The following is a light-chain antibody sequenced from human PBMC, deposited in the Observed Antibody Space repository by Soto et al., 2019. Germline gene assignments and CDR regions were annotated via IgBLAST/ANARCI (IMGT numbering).Light chain of an antibody. CDR1: QSIDTW. V-gene: IGKV1-5*01. Sequence: DIQMTQSPPTLSSSLGDTVTITCRASQSIDTWLAWYQQKPGKAPKLLIYDASSLESGVPSRFSGSGSGTEFTLTISSLQPDDFATYYCQQYNSYSPTFGQGTKVDIK. J-gene: IGKJ1*01. CDR3: QQYNSYSPT. CDR2: DAS.